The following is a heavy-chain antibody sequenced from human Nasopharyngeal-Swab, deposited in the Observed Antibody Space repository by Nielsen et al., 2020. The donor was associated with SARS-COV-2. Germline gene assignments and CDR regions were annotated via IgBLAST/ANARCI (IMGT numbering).Heavy chain of an antibody. V-gene: IGHV3-30-3*01. CDR1: GFTSSSYA. Sequence: GGSLRLSCAASGFTSSSYAMHWVRQAPGKGLEWVAVISYDGSNKYYADSVKGRFTISRDNSKNTLYLQMNSLRAEDTAVYYCARDLAVADPFDYWGQGTLVTVSS. CDR2: ISYDGSNK. CDR3: ARDLAVADPFDY. D-gene: IGHD6-19*01. J-gene: IGHJ4*02.